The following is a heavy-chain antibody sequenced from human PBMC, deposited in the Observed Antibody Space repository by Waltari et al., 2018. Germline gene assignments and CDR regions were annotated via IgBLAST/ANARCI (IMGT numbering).Heavy chain of an antibody. CDR1: GFSFSSNA. Sequence: EVQLLESGGDLVQPGGSLRLSCAASGFSFSSNAMGWVRQAPGKGLEWVSGISDSGDITYYTDSVKGRFAISRDNSKSTLYLQINSLRAEDTALYYCVKDIPKSGWSLDYWGQGTLVTVSS. D-gene: IGHD6-19*01. V-gene: IGHV3-23*01. CDR2: ISDSGDIT. CDR3: VKDIPKSGWSLDY. J-gene: IGHJ4*02.